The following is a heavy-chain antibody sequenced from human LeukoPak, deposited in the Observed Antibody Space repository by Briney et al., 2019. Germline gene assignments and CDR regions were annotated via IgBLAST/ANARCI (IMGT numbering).Heavy chain of an antibody. V-gene: IGHV4-59*08. Sequence: KPSETLSLTCTVSGGSISSYYWSWIRQPPGKGLEWIGYIYYSGSTNYNPSLKRRVTISVDTSKNQFSLKLRSVTAADTAVYYCAGDYYYYGMDVWGQGTTVTVSS. CDR2: IYYSGST. J-gene: IGHJ6*02. CDR3: AGDYYYYGMDV. CDR1: GGSISSYY.